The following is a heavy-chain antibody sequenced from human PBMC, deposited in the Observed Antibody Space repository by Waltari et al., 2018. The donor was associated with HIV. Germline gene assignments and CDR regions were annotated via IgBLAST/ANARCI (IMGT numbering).Heavy chain of an antibody. J-gene: IGHJ6*02. CDR3: ARNSSAKGNRYFYYGLDV. CDR2: MNPNSGNT. D-gene: IGHD3-22*01. V-gene: IGHV1-8*02. Sequence: QVYLVQSGPEVKRPGASVKISCKAYGYTFINFDVNWVRPDAGQGPEWLGWMNPNSGNTASPYIFEERVTMTTDVSTATAYMEMSGLTPEDTAIYYCARNSSAKGNRYFYYGLDVWGQGTPVTV. CDR1: GYTFINFD.